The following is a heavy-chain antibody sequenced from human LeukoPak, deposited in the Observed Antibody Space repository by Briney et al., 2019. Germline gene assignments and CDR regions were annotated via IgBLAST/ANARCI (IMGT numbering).Heavy chain of an antibody. J-gene: IGHJ6*01. CDR1: GGTFSSYA. V-gene: IGHV1-69*04. Sequence: SVTVSCKASGGTFSSYAISWVRQAPGQGLEWMGRIIPILGIANYAQKFQGRVTITADKSTSTAYMELSSLRSEDTAVYYCARYVDTSNAYDYYGMDVWGQGTTVTVSS. CDR2: IIPILGIA. D-gene: IGHD5-18*01. CDR3: ARYVDTSNAYDYYGMDV.